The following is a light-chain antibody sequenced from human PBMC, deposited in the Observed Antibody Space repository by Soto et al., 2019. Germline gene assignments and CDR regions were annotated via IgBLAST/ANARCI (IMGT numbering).Light chain of an antibody. CDR2: WAS. V-gene: IGKV4-1*01. J-gene: IGKJ1*01. CDR1: QSVLSSSNNKNC. Sequence: DIVMTQSPDSLAVSLGERATINCKSSQSVLSSSNNKNCLAWYQRKSGQPPKLLIYWASTRESGVPDRFSGSGSGTDFTLTISSLQAEDVAAYYCQHYYPIPWTFGHGTKVDIK. CDR3: QHYYPIPWT.